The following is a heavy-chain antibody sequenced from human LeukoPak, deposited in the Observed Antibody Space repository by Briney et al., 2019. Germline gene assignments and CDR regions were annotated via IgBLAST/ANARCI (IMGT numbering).Heavy chain of an antibody. J-gene: IGHJ6*03. D-gene: IGHD2-2*01. CDR1: GYSFTSYW. Sequence: GESLKISCKGSGYSFTSYWIGWGRQMPGKGLEGMGIIYPGDSDTRYSPSFQGQVTISADKSISTAYLQWSSLKASDTAMYYCARPIPAADDYYYYYMDVWGKGTTVTVSS. CDR2: IYPGDSDT. V-gene: IGHV5-51*01. CDR3: ARPIPAADDYYYYYMDV.